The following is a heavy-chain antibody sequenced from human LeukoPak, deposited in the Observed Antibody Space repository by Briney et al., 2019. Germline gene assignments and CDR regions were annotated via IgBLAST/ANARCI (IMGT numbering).Heavy chain of an antibody. CDR1: GYTFTSYG. CDR2: ISAYNGNT. Sequence: ASVKVSCKASGYTFTSYGISWVRQAPGQGLEWMGWISAYNGNTNYAQKLQGRVTMTTDTSTRTAYMEMRSLKSDDPAVYYCARVFLYYDFWSGCGLFAGSVRVPTYDPWGQGTLVTVSS. D-gene: IGHD3-3*01. V-gene: IGHV1-18*01. CDR3: ARVFLYYDFWSGCGLFAGSVRVPTYDP. J-gene: IGHJ5*02.